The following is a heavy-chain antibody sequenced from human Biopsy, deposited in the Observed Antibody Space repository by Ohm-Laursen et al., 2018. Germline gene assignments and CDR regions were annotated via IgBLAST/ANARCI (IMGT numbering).Heavy chain of an antibody. CDR2: ISYSRDT. V-gene: IGHV4-59*08. CDR3: ARRGSGGRSFDY. CDR1: GGSISGSS. Sequence: SETLSLACTVSGGSISGSSWSWIRQAPGKGLEWIGYISYSRDTNCNPSLKSRVTISADTSKNQFSLKLGSVTVADTAVFYCARRGSGGRSFDYWGQGSLVTVSS. J-gene: IGHJ4*02. D-gene: IGHD2-15*01.